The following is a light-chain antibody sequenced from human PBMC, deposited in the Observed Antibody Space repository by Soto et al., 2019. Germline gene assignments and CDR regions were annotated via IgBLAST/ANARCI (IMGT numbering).Light chain of an antibody. J-gene: IGKJ4*01. V-gene: IGKV3-15*01. Sequence: EIVMTQSPATLSVSPGERVTLSCRARQSVSSNLAWYQQKPGQAPRLLIYGASTRATGIPARFSGSGSGTDFTLTISSLQSEDFAVYYCQQYNNWPLTFRGGTKVEIK. CDR1: QSVSSN. CDR2: GAS. CDR3: QQYNNWPLT.